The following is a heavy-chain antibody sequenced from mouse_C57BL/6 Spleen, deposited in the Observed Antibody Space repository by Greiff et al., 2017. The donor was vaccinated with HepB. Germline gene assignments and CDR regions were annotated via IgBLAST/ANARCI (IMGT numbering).Heavy chain of an antibody. V-gene: IGHV1-64*01. CDR3: ERGWDVRDY. J-gene: IGHJ2*01. D-gene: IGHD4-1*01. Sequence: QVQLQQPGAELVKPGASVKLSCKASGYTFTSYWMHWVKQRPGQGLEWIGMIHPNSGSTNYNEKFKSKATLTVDKSSSTAYMQLSSLTSEDSAVYYCERGWDVRDYWGQGTTLTVSS. CDR2: IHPNSGST. CDR1: GYTFTSYW.